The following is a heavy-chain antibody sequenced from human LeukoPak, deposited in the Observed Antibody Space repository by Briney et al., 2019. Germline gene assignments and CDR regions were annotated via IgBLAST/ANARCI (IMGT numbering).Heavy chain of an antibody. Sequence: KASETLSLTCTVSGGSISTHYWTWIRQPPGKGLEWIGYISYIGTTNYNPSLKSRVSISVDTSKTYISLKLSSVTAADTAVYYCARDQTTVTKGFDICGQGTKVTVSS. CDR1: GGSISTHY. J-gene: IGHJ3*02. CDR2: ISYIGTT. V-gene: IGHV4-59*11. D-gene: IGHD4-17*01. CDR3: ARDQTTVTKGFDI.